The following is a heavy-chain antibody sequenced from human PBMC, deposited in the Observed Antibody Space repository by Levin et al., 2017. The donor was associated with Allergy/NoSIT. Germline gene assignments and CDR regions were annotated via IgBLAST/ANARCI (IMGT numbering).Heavy chain of an antibody. J-gene: IGHJ4*02. Sequence: SCAASGFTFSVYEMHWVRQAPGKGLEWVALISYDERKKNYADSVKGRFTISRDNSKNTLYLQMDSLRVEDSALYFCARHNPPRFPLDYWGQGTLATVSS. CDR1: GFTFSVYE. CDR3: ARHNPPRFPLDY. D-gene: IGHD2-21*01. CDR2: ISYDERKK. V-gene: IGHV3-30*04.